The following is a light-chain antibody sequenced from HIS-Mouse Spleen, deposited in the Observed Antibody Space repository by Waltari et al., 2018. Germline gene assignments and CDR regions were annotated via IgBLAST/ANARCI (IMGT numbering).Light chain of an antibody. V-gene: IGLV1-47*01. Sequence: QSVLTQPPSASGTPGQRVTISCSGRSSTIGSHYVYRYQQLPGTAPKLLIYRNNQRPSGVPDRFSGSKSGTSASLAISGLRSEDEADYYCAAWDDSLSGWVFGGGTKLTVL. CDR3: AAWDDSLSGWV. CDR1: SSTIGSHY. CDR2: RNN. J-gene: IGLJ3*02.